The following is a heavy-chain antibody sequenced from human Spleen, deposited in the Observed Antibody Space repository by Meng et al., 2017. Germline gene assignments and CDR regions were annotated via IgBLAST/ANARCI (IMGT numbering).Heavy chain of an antibody. CDR2: INHSGST. CDR3: ARRHNWGWVPIDY. J-gene: IGHJ4*02. D-gene: IGHD7-27*01. Sequence: LRSWCECLFKISRTPSLPYGGFDGAFIGYHGSGIRQPPVKGLGWIGEINHSGSTNYNPSLKSRVTISVDTSKNQFSLKLSSVTAADTAVYYCARRHNWGWVPIDYWGQGTLVTVSS. V-gene: IGHV4-34*01. CDR1: DGAFIGYH.